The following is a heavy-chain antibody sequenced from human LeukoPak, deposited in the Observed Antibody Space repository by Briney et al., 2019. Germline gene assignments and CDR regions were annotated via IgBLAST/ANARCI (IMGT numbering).Heavy chain of an antibody. V-gene: IGHV4-34*01. Sequence: SETLSLTCAVYGGSFSGYYWSWIRQPPGKGLEWIGEINHSGSTNYNPSLKSRVTISVDTSKNQFSLKLSSVTAADTAGYYCARVVTAIPPPGHFDYWGQGTLVTVSS. D-gene: IGHD2-21*02. CDR1: GGSFSGYY. CDR3: ARVVTAIPPPGHFDY. J-gene: IGHJ4*02. CDR2: INHSGST.